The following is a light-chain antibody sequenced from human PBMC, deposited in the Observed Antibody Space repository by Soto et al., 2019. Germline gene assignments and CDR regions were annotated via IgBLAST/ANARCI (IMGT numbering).Light chain of an antibody. CDR1: QTVATN. V-gene: IGKV3D-15*01. CDR2: ASS. J-gene: IGKJ4*01. Sequence: VMTQSPAKLSVSPGEGVTLFCRASQTVATNLAWYQLKPGQAPRLLIYASSNRATGIPATFSGSGSGTQFSLAISSLQSEDSAVYYCQQYYQWGLSFGGGTKVEI. CDR3: QQYYQWGLS.